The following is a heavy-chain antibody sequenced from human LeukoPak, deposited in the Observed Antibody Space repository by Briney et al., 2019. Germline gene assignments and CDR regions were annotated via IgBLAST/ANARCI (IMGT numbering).Heavy chain of an antibody. J-gene: IGHJ4*02. CDR3: ARVAGSSYDY. D-gene: IGHD3-10*01. CDR1: GGTFSSYG. CDR2: IIPILNIA. V-gene: IGHV1-69*04. Sequence: ASAKVSCKASGGTFSSYGIIWVRQAPGQGLEWMGGIIPILNIADYAQKFQGRVTITADTSTSTAYMELSSLRSEDTAVYYGARVAGSSYDYWGQGTLVTVSS.